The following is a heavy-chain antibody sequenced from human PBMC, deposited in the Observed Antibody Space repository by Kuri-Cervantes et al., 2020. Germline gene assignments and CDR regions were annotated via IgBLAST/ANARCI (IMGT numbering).Heavy chain of an antibody. CDR3: ARDRKPGGYYYYGMDV. D-gene: IGHD3-10*01. CDR1: GFTVSSNY. V-gene: IGHV3-53*01. CDR2: IYSGGST. J-gene: IGHJ6*02. Sequence: GESLKISCAASGFTVSSNYMSWVRQAPGKGLELVSVIYSGGSTYYADSVKGRFTISRDNSKNTLYLQMNSLRAGDTAVYYCARDRKPGGYYYYGMDVWGQGTTVTVSS.